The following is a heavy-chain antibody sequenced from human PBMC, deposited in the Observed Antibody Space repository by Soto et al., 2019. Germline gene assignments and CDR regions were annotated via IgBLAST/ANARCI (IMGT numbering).Heavy chain of an antibody. J-gene: IGHJ4*02. D-gene: IGHD6-19*01. Sequence: SVKVSCKASGGTFSSYAISWVRQAPRQGLEWMGGIIPIFGTANYAQKFQGRVTITADESTSTAYMELSSLRSEDTAVYYCARDSLAVAGRSYFDYWGQGTLVTVSS. CDR1: GGTFSSYA. CDR2: IIPIFGTA. CDR3: ARDSLAVAGRSYFDY. V-gene: IGHV1-69*13.